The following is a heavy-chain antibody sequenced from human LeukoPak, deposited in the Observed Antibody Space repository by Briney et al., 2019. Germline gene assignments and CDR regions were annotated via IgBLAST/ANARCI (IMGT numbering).Heavy chain of an antibody. CDR1: GFTFSSYG. Sequence: GGSLRLSCAASGFTFSSYGMHWVRQVPGKGLEWVAVIWYDGSNKYYADSVKGRFTISRDNSKNTLYLQMNSLRAEDTAVYYCARGGYGDYAFDIWGQGTMVTVSS. D-gene: IGHD4-17*01. CDR3: ARGGYGDYAFDI. CDR2: IWYDGSNK. J-gene: IGHJ3*02. V-gene: IGHV3-33*01.